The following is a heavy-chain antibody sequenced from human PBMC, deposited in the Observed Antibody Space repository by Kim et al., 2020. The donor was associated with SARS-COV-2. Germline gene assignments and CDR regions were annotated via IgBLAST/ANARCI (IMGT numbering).Heavy chain of an antibody. D-gene: IGHD3-22*01. CDR3: AREGYYVSSGLVDY. J-gene: IGHJ4*02. V-gene: IGHV1-18*01. Sequence: AQKIQGRVTMTTDTYTSTAYMELRSLRSDDTAVYYCAREGYYVSSGLVDYWGQGTLVTVSS.